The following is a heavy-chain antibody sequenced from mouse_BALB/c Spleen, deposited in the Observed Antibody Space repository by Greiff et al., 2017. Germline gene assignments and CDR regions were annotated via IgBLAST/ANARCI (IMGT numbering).Heavy chain of an antibody. CDR2: IDPENGDT. Sequence: VQLQQSGAELVRSGASVKLSCTASGFNIKDFYMHWVKQRPEQGLEWIGWIDPENGDTEYAPNVQGKATMTADTSSNTAYLQLSSLTSEDTAVYYCTQIYYDYGFAYWGQGTLVTVSA. V-gene: IGHV14-4*02. D-gene: IGHD2-4*01. J-gene: IGHJ3*01. CDR3: TQIYYDYGFAY. CDR1: GFNIKDFY.